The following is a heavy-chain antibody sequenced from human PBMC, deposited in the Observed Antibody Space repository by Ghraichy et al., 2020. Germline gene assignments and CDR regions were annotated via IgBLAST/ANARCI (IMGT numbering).Heavy chain of an antibody. CDR2: IYTSGST. D-gene: IGHD3-10*01. CDR3: AREAGDYYGMDV. Sequence: GSPRLSCTVSGGSISSYYWSWIRQPAGKGLEWIGRIYTSGSTNYNPSLKSRVTMSVETSKNQFSLKLSSVTAADTAVYYCAREAGDYYGMDVWGQGTSGTVSS. CDR1: GGSISSYY. V-gene: IGHV4-4*07. J-gene: IGHJ6*02.